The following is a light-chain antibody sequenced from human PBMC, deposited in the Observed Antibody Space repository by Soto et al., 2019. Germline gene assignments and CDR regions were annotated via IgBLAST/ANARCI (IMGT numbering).Light chain of an antibody. CDR1: TGAVTNGHY. J-gene: IGLJ1*01. CDR2: DTT. V-gene: IGLV7-46*01. CDR3: LLSYNSPYV. Sequence: QAVVTQEPSLTVSPGGTVTLTCGSSTGAVTNGHYPYWFQQKPGQAPRTLIYDTTNRHSWTPARFSGSLLGGKAALTLSGAQPEDEAEYYCLLSYNSPYVCGTGTKVTVL.